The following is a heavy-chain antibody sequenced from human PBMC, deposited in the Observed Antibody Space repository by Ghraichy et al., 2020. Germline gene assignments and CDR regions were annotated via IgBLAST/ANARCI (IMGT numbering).Heavy chain of an antibody. V-gene: IGHV3-7*03. CDR2: IKGDGTER. CDR1: GFTFSTYW. J-gene: IGHJ4*02. D-gene: IGHD6-13*01. Sequence: GESLNISCEASGFTFSTYWVTWVRQAPGRGLEWLANIKGDGTERYYADSLKGRFTISRDNAKNSLLLQMDSLRAEDTAVYYCARDSRDRPAVGTFDYWGQGTLVTVSS. CDR3: ARDSRDRPAVGTFDY.